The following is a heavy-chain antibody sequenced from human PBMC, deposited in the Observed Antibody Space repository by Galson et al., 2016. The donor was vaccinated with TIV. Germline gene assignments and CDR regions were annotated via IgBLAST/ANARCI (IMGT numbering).Heavy chain of an antibody. J-gene: IGHJ1*01. V-gene: IGHV3-23*01. Sequence: SLRLSCAASGFRFRSYAMTWVRQAPGKGLEWVSSISGGGDITYYADSVKGRFTISRDNSRNTLYLQMNSLRVDDTAVYYCASHKLSGGTEEEEGEYFQHWGQGTLVTISS. CDR3: ASHKLSGGTEEEEGEYFQH. CDR2: ISGGGDIT. D-gene: IGHD2-15*01. CDR1: GFRFRSYA.